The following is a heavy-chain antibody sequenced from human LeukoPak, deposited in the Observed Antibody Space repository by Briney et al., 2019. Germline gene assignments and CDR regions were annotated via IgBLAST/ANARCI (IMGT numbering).Heavy chain of an antibody. CDR1: GFTFSSYW. CDR2: IKEDGSEK. CDR3: ARDRWGYSYGGD. V-gene: IGHV3-7*01. D-gene: IGHD5-18*01. J-gene: IGHJ4*02. Sequence: PGGSLRLSCAASGFTFSSYWMSWVRQAPGKGLEWVANIKEDGSEKFYVGSVRGRFTISRDNAKNSLYLQMNSLRAEDTAVYYCARDRWGYSYGGDWGQGTLVTVSS.